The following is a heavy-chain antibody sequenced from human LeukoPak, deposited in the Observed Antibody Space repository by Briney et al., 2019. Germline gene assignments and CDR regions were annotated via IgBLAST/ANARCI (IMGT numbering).Heavy chain of an antibody. V-gene: IGHV4-59*01. CDR3: ARVAYSSGWVFDY. D-gene: IGHD6-19*01. CDR1: GGSISSYY. CDR2: IYYSGST. J-gene: IGHJ4*02. Sequence: SETLSLTCTVSGGSISSYYWSWIRQPPGKGLEWIGYIYYSGSTNYNPSLKSRVTISVDTSKNQFSLKLSSVTAADTAVYYCARVAYSSGWVFDYWGQGTLVTVSS.